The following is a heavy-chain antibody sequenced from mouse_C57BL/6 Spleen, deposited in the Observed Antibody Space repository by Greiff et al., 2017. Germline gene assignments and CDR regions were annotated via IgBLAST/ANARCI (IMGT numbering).Heavy chain of an antibody. V-gene: IGHV5-6*01. D-gene: IGHD1-1*01. Sequence: EVKVVESGGDLVKPGGSLKLSCAASGFTFSSYGMSWVRQTPDKRLEWVANISSGGSYTYYPDSVKGLLTISRDNAKNTLYLQMSSLKSEDTAMYYCARHPYYYGSSYAWFAYWGQGTLVTVSA. CDR1: GFTFSSYG. CDR2: ISSGGSYT. CDR3: ARHPYYYGSSYAWFAY. J-gene: IGHJ3*01.